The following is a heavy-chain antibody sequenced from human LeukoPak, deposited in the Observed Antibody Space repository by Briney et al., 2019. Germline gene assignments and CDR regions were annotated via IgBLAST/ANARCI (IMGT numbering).Heavy chain of an antibody. CDR2: MNPNSGNT. Sequence: ASVKVSCKASGYTFTSYDINWVRQATGQGLEWMGWMNPNSGNTGYAQKFQGRVTITRNTSISTACMELSSLRSEDTAVYYCARGRRKWGEFGYWGQGTLVTVSS. J-gene: IGHJ4*02. V-gene: IGHV1-8*03. CDR3: ARGRRKWGEFGY. CDR1: GYTFTSYD. D-gene: IGHD3-16*01.